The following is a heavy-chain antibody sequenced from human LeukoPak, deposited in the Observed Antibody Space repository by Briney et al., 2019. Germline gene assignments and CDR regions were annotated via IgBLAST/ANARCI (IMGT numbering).Heavy chain of an antibody. J-gene: IGHJ4*02. V-gene: IGHV3-23*01. Sequence: SGGSLRLSCAASRFTFSSYAMSWVRQAPGKGLEWVSAISGSGGSTYYADSVKGRFTISRDNSKNTLYLQMNSLRAEDTAVYYCAKTAPRANIVATTTPFDYWGQGTLVTASS. CDR3: AKTAPRANIVATTTPFDY. CDR2: ISGSGGST. D-gene: IGHD5-12*01. CDR1: RFTFSSYA.